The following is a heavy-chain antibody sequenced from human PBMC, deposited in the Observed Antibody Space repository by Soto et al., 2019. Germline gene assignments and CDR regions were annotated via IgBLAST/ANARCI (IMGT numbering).Heavy chain of an antibody. CDR1: GFTVSISY. CDR3: ARGHLYDYGDPSYYYYYGVDV. V-gene: IGHV3-66*01. Sequence: GGSLRLSCAGSGFTVSISYMTWVRQVPGKGLEWVSIRYSDGRSYHAESVKGRFTISRDNAKNSLYLQMNSLRAEDTAVYYCARGHLYDYGDPSYYYYYGVDVWGQGTTVTVSS. D-gene: IGHD4-17*01. J-gene: IGHJ6*02. CDR2: RYSDGRS.